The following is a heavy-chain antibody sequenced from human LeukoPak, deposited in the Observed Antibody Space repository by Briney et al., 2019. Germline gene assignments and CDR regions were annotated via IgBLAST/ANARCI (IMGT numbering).Heavy chain of an antibody. Sequence: ASVKLSCKASGYTFTSYDINWVRQATGQGLEWMGWMHPNSGNTGYAQKFQGRVTITRNTSISTAYMELSSLRSEDTAVYYCARGSLYYDFWSGYYNGHNWFDPWGQGTLVTVSS. CDR2: MHPNSGNT. J-gene: IGHJ5*02. CDR1: GYTFTSYD. CDR3: ARGSLYYDFWSGYYNGHNWFDP. D-gene: IGHD3-3*01. V-gene: IGHV1-8*01.